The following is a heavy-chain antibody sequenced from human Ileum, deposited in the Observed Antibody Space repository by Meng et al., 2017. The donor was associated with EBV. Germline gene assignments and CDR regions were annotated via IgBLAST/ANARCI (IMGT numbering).Heavy chain of an antibody. CDR2: IYYSGST. J-gene: IGHJ4*02. D-gene: IGHD3-3*01. Sequence: QPHLHGSGPGLVKPSETLSLTCAVSGDSISSSNHWWGWIRQPPGKGLEWVGTIYYSGSTFYNPSLKSRVTISLDTSKNQFSLKVSSVTAADTAVYYCARRYYGVPFDNWGQGTLVTVSS. CDR3: ARRYYGVPFDN. V-gene: IGHV4-39*01. CDR1: GDSISSSNHW.